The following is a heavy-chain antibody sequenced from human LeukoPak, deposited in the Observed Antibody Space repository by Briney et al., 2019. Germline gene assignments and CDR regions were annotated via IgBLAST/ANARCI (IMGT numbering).Heavy chain of an antibody. J-gene: IGHJ4*02. CDR1: GFTFSSYG. CDR2: IWYDGNNK. CDR3: AKDWGYTTMVSYYFDY. V-gene: IGHV3-33*06. D-gene: IGHD5-18*01. Sequence: GGSLRLSCAASGFTFSSYGMHWVRQAPGKGLEWVAVIWYDGNNKYYADSVKGRFTISRDNSKSTLYLQMNSLRAEDTAVYYCAKDWGYTTMVSYYFDYWGQGTLVTVSS.